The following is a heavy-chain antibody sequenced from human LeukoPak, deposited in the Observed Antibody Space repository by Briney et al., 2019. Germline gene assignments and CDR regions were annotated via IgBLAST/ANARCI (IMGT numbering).Heavy chain of an antibody. CDR2: ISGSGGSK. J-gene: IGHJ3*02. CDR3: AKDFQVFGVVIDLVAFDI. CDR1: GFTFSSYG. Sequence: GASLRLSCAASGFTFSSYGMSWVRQAQGKGMEWVSAISGSGGSKYYADSVKGGFTISRDNSKNTLYLQMNSLRAEDTAVYYCAKDFQVFGVVIDLVAFDIWGQGTMVTVSS. V-gene: IGHV3-23*01. D-gene: IGHD3-3*01.